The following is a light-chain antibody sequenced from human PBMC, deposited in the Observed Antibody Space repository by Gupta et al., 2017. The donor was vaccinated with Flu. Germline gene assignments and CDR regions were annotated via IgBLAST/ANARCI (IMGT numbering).Light chain of an antibody. CDR1: RLQSRY. CDR2: QDS. J-gene: IGLJ2*01. Sequence: SPGQPANITCSGDRLQSRYTYWYQKKAGQSPVLVMYQDSKRPSGIPERFSGSTYRNTATLTISGTQTVDEGDYYCQACDSRTVIFGGGTKLTVL. CDR3: QACDSRTVI. V-gene: IGLV3-1*01.